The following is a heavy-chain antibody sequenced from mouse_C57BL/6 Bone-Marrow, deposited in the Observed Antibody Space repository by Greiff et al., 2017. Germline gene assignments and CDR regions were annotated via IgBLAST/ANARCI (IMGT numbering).Heavy chain of an antibody. CDR3: ARVTTVVDYYAMDY. D-gene: IGHD1-1*01. J-gene: IGHJ4*01. V-gene: IGHV5-4*01. CDR1: GFTFSSYA. Sequence: EVQVVESGGGLVKPGGSLKLSCAASGFTFSSYAMSWVRQTPEKRLEWVATISDGGSYTYYPDNVKGRFTISRDNAKNNLYLQMSHLKSEDTAMYYCARVTTVVDYYAMDYWGQGTSVTVSS. CDR2: ISDGGSYT.